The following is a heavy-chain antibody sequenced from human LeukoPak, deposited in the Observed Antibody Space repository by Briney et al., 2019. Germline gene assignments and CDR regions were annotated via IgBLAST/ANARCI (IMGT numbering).Heavy chain of an antibody. D-gene: IGHD6-25*01. Sequence: ASVRLSCTASGYTFTGYFMHWVRQAPGQGREWMGWINPNSGGTSYLQNFQGRVTMTRDTSISPAYMDLSRLRSDDTAVYYCARGRPGDYFDYWGQGTLATVSS. V-gene: IGHV1-2*02. CDR3: ARGRPGDYFDY. CDR1: GYTFTGYF. J-gene: IGHJ4*02. CDR2: INPNSGGT.